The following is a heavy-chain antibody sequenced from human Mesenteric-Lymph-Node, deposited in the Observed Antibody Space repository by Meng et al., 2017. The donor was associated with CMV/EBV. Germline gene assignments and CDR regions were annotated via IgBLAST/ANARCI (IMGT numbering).Heavy chain of an antibody. CDR1: GYTFTSYD. CDR3: ARGGWDNWNDEGRFYYYGMDV. Sequence: ASVKVSCKASGYTFTSYDINWVRQATGQGLVWMGWMNPNSGNTGYAQKFQGRVTITRNTSISTAYMELSSLRSEDTAVYYCARGGWDNWNDEGRFYYYGMDVWGQGTTVTVSS. V-gene: IGHV1-8*03. D-gene: IGHD1-1*01. J-gene: IGHJ6*02. CDR2: MNPNSGNT.